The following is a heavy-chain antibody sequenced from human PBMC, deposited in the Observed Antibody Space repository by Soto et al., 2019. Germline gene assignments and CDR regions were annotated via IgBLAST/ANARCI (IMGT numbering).Heavy chain of an antibody. V-gene: IGHV1-46*03. J-gene: IGHJ3*02. CDR3: ARDRPGYYDCWSGGNAFDI. CDR1: GYTFTSYY. Sequence: QVQLVQSGAEVKKPGASVKVSCKASGYTFTSYYMHWVRQAPGQGLEWMGIINPSGGSTSYAQKFQGRVTMNRDTSTSTVYMELSSLRSEDTGVYYCARDRPGYYDCWSGGNAFDIWGQGTMVTVSS. CDR2: INPSGGST. D-gene: IGHD3-3*01.